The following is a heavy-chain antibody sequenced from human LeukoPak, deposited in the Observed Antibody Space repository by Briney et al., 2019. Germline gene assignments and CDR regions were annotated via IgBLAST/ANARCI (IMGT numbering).Heavy chain of an antibody. CDR1: GFTFSSTW. J-gene: IGHJ4*02. CDR3: VRDRYYVPDY. V-gene: IGHV3-74*01. CDR2: IHSDGSST. D-gene: IGHD3-16*01. Sequence: GGSLRLSCAASGFTFSSTWMHWFRQAPGKGPVWVSRIHSDGSSTIYADSVKGRFTISRDNARNTLCLQMNSLRAEDTAVYYCVRDRYYVPDYWGQGTLVTVSS.